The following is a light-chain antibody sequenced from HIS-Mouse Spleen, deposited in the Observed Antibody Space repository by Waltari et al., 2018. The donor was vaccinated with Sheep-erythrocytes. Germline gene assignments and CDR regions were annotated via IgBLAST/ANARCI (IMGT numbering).Light chain of an antibody. J-gene: IGLJ3*02. Sequence: QSALTQPASVSGSPGQSITISCTGTSSDVWSYNLFSLYQHHPGKAPKLMIYEGSKRPSGVSNRFSGSKSGNTASLTISGLQAEDEADYYCCSYAGSSTPWVFGGGTKLTVL. CDR2: EGS. CDR1: SSDVWSYNL. CDR3: CSYAGSSTPWV. V-gene: IGLV2-23*01.